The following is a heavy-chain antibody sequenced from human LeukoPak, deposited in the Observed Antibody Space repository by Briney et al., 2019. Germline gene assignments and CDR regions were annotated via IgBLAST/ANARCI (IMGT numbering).Heavy chain of an antibody. J-gene: IGHJ5*02. CDR1: GGSISSYY. CDR2: IYYSGST. CDR3: AXXXXXXTGTXNWFDP. V-gene: IGHV4-59*03. D-gene: IGHD1-1*01. Sequence: SETLSLTCTVSGGSISSYYWSWIRQPPWKGLEWIWYIYYSGSTNYNPSLKSRVTISLDTSKNQFSLKLSSVTAADTSVYYCAXXXXXXTGTXNWFDPWGQGTLVTVSS.